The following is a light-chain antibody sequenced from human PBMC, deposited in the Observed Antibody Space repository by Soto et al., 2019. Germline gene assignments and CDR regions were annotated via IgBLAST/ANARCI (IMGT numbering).Light chain of an antibody. Sequence: SYKLTQPPAVSXSPGQTARITCSGDALPKQYAYWYQQKPGQAPVLVIYKDSERPSGIPERFSGSSSGTTVTLTISGVQEEDEADYYCQSADSSGTSLVFGTGTKVTVL. CDR2: KDS. CDR3: QSADSSGTSLV. V-gene: IGLV3-25*03. CDR1: ALPKQY. J-gene: IGLJ1*01.